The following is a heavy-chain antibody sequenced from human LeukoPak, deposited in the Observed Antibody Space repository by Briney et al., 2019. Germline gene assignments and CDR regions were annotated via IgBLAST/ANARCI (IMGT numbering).Heavy chain of an antibody. CDR2: ISTSSRYI. D-gene: IGHD2-2*01. Sequence: GGSLRLTCAASGFTFSSFDMNWVRQAPGKGLEWVSSISTSSRYIYYRDSVKGRFTNSKDDAKNSLYLQMNSLRVEDTAVYYCARADCSGSTCYLRRSWYDPWGLGTGVPVSP. V-gene: IGHV3-21*01. J-gene: IGHJ5*02. CDR3: ARADCSGSTCYLRRSWYDP. CDR1: GFTFSSFD.